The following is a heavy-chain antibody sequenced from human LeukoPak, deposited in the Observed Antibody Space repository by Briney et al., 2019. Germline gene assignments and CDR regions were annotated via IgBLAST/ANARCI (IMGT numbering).Heavy chain of an antibody. Sequence: SETLSLTCTVSGGSISGYSWTWIRQPPGQGLEWIGYFHNSRTTSYNPSLTGRVIISVDTAMDQISLKLNSVTAADTAVYYCARGHLSLSPWGQGTLVTVSS. CDR2: FHNSRTT. J-gene: IGHJ5*02. CDR3: ARGHLSLSP. D-gene: IGHD3-16*02. CDR1: GGSISGYS. V-gene: IGHV4-59*01.